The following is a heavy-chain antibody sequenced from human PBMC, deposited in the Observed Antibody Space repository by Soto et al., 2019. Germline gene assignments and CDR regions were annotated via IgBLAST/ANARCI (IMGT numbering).Heavy chain of an antibody. CDR2: MHTGGNEK. Sequence: QVQLVESGGGVVQPGGSLRLSCAASGVTFSYYGFHWVRQAPGKGLEWVAVMHTGGNEKYYVDSVKGRFTVSRDDSRNMVYLEMSGLRAEDTAEYFCARDADTTGHYSHFDLWGRGALVAVS. J-gene: IGHJ4*02. CDR1: GVTFSYYG. CDR3: ARDADTTGHYSHFDL. V-gene: IGHV3-33*08. D-gene: IGHD3-9*01.